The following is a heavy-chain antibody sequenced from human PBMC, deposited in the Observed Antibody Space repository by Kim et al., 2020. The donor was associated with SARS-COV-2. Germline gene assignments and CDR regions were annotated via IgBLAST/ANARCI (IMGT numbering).Heavy chain of an antibody. Sequence: SETLSLTCAVYGGSFSGYYWSWIRQPPGKGLEWIGEINHSGSTNYNPSLKSRVTISVDTSKNQFSLKLSSVTAADTAVYYCARGGVLAAETFDYWGQGTLVTVSS. J-gene: IGHJ4*02. CDR2: INHSGST. CDR3: ARGGVLAAETFDY. D-gene: IGHD6-25*01. CDR1: GGSFSGYY. V-gene: IGHV4-34*01.